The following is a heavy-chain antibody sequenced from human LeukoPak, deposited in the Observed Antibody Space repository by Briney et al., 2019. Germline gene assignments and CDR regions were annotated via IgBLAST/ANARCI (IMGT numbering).Heavy chain of an antibody. CDR1: GGSISSYY. V-gene: IGHV4-4*07. CDR2: IYTSGST. D-gene: IGHD3-3*01. J-gene: IGHJ5*02. CDR3: ARGLPFGVVIRNWFDP. Sequence: SETLSLTCTVSGGSISSYYWSWIRQPAGKGLEWIGRIYTSGSTNYNPSLKSRVTISVDTSKNQFSLKLSSVTAADTAVYYCARGLPFGVVIRNWFDPWGQGTLVTVSS.